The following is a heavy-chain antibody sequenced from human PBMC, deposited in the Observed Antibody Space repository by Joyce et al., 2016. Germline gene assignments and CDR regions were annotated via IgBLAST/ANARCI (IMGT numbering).Heavy chain of an antibody. CDR2: ISYDGKKT. CDR1: GFTFSGHS. V-gene: IGHV3-30*04. J-gene: IGHJ4*02. D-gene: IGHD1-14*01. CDR3: ARDGPKTTWDPGYYFDF. Sequence: QVKLVEYGGGVVQPGRSLRLSCAASGFTFSGHSMHWVRQAPGKGLYWVAIISYDGKKTYYGDSMKGRFTISRDNSKNTVYLQVDSLRTEDTAVYYCARDGPKTTWDPGYYFDFWGQGTLVTVSS.